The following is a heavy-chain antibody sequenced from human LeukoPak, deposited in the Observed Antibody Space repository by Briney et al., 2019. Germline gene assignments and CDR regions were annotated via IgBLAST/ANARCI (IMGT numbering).Heavy chain of an antibody. CDR1: GFTFSSYA. Sequence: GGSLRLSCAASGFTFSSYAMSWVRQAPGKGLEWVSAISGSGGSTYYADSVKGRFTISRDNSKNTLYLQMNSLRAEDTAVYYCAKDPADWYCSGGSCDAFDIWGQGTMVTVSS. J-gene: IGHJ3*02. CDR2: ISGSGGST. D-gene: IGHD2-15*01. CDR3: AKDPADWYCSGGSCDAFDI. V-gene: IGHV3-23*01.